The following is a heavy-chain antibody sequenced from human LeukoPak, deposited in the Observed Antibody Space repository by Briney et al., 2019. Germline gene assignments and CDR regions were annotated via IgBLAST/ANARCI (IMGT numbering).Heavy chain of an antibody. CDR3: ARGYDFWSGRGGMDV. Sequence: PGGSLRLSCAASGFTFSTYSMSWVRQAPGKGLEWVSIIYSGGSTYHADSVKGRFTISRDNSKNTLYLQMNSLRAEDTAVYYCARGYDFWSGRGGMDVWGQGTTVTVSS. V-gene: IGHV3-66*01. CDR2: IYSGGST. D-gene: IGHD3-3*01. J-gene: IGHJ6*02. CDR1: GFTFSTYS.